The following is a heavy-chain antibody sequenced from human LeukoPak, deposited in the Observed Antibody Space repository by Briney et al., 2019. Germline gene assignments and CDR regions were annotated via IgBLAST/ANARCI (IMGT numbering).Heavy chain of an antibody. Sequence: ASVKVSCKASGYTFTSYGISWVRQAPGQGLEWMGWISAYNGNTNYAQKLQGRVTMTTDTSTSTAYMELRSLRSDDTAVYCCARVLAYCGGDCYSLRYYFDYWGQGTLVTVSS. V-gene: IGHV1-18*01. CDR1: GYTFTSYG. CDR2: ISAYNGNT. J-gene: IGHJ4*02. D-gene: IGHD2-21*02. CDR3: ARVLAYCGGDCYSLRYYFDY.